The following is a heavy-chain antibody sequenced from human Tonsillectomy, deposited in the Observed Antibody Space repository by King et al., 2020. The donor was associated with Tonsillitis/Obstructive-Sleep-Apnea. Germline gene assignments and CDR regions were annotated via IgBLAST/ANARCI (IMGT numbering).Heavy chain of an antibody. J-gene: IGHJ3*02. CDR3: AREGAGVRVGRGAGAFDI. D-gene: IGHD3-10*01. Sequence: HEQLVQSGGGVVQPGRSLRLSCAASGFTFSSYAMHWVRQAPGKGLEWVAVISYDGSNKYYADSVKGRFTISRDNSKNTLYLQMNSLRAEDTAVYYCAREGAGVRVGRGAGAFDIWGQGTMVTVSS. V-gene: IGHV3-30*04. CDR1: GFTFSSYA. CDR2: ISYDGSNK.